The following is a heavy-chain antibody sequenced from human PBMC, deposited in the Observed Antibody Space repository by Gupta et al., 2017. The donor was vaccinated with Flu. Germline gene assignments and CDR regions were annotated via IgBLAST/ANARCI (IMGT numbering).Heavy chain of an antibody. Sequence: VQLVQSGTDVKKPGASVKVSCKASVYTFTGYYIHWVRQAPGQGLEWMGRVNPHSGSTNYEHKFQGRVTLAMDTSISTAYMELTRLRSDDTAVYYCAREKFCSTDSCYRWFDPWGQGTLVIVSS. V-gene: IGHV1-2*06. J-gene: IGHJ5*02. CDR3: AREKFCSTDSCYRWFDP. CDR2: VNPHSGST. CDR1: VYTFTGYY. D-gene: IGHD2-2*01.